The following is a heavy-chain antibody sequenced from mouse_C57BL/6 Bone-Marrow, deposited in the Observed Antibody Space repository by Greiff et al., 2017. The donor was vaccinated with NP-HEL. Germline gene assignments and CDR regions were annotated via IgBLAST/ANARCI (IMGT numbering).Heavy chain of an antibody. CDR2: ISNLAYSI. CDR3: ARQDLLLRFFAY. D-gene: IGHD1-1*01. V-gene: IGHV5-15*01. J-gene: IGHJ3*01. Sequence: EVKLVESGGGLVQPGGSLKLSCAASGFTFSDYGMAWVRQAPRKGPEWVAFISNLAYSIYYADTVTGRFTISRENAKNTLYLEMSSLRSEDTAMYYCARQDLLLRFFAYWGQGTLVTVSA. CDR1: GFTFSDYG.